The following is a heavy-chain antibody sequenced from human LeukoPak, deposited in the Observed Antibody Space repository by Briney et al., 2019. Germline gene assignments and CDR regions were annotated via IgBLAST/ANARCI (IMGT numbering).Heavy chain of an antibody. CDR2: IYYSGST. J-gene: IGHJ4*02. CDR1: GGSISSYY. CDR3: ARGTVGATDLDY. D-gene: IGHD1-26*01. Sequence: SETLSLTCTVSGGSISSYYWSWIRQPPGKGLEWIGYIYYSGSTNYNPSLKSRVTISVDTSKNQFSLKLSSVTAADTAVYYCARGTVGATDLDYWGQGTLVTVSS. V-gene: IGHV4-59*01.